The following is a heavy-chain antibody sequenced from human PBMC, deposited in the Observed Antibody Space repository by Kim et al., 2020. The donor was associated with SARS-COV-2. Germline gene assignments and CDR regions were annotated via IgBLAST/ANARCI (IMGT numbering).Heavy chain of an antibody. Sequence: GGSLRLSCVASGFGFRSHAVTWVRQAPGKGLEWVSGIVDTGDRKDYADSVRGRFTISRDDSKNTVSLQMTGLRVDDTAVYFCARVNYWDFNDRFCCLDYWGRGTLVTVAS. D-gene: IGHD3-16*01. CDR1: GFGFRSHA. CDR2: IVDTGDRK. J-gene: IGHJ4*02. V-gene: IGHV3-23*01. CDR3: ARVNYWDFNDRFCCLDY.